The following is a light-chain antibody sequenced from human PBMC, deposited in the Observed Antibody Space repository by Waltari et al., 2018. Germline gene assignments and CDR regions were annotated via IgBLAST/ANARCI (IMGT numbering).Light chain of an antibody. CDR1: SSDVGGYNY. Sequence: QSALTQPASVSGSPGQSITISCTGTSSDVGGYNYVSWYQQHPGKAPKLMIYEFSNRPSGVSNRFSGAKAGNTASRTISGLQAEDEAEYYCSSYTSSSTLYVFGTGTKVTVL. V-gene: IGLV2-14*01. CDR2: EFS. CDR3: SSYTSSSTLYV. J-gene: IGLJ1*01.